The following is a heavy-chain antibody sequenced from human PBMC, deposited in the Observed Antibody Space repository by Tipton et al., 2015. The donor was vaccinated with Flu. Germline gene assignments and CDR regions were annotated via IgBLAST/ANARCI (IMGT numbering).Heavy chain of an antibody. CDR2: INHSGST. Sequence: TLSLTCAVYGGSFSGYYWSWIRQPPGKGLEWIGEINHSGSTNYNPSLKSRVTISVDTSKNQFSLKLSSVTAADTAVYYCARAQWLQIPYYYYYYMDAWGKGTTVTVSS. D-gene: IGHD5-12*01. CDR3: ARAQWLQIPYYYYYYMDA. CDR1: GGSFSGYY. V-gene: IGHV4-34*01. J-gene: IGHJ6*03.